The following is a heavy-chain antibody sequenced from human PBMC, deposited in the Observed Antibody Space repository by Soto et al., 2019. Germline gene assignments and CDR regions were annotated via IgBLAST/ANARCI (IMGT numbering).Heavy chain of an antibody. J-gene: IGHJ6*02. CDR2: IIPIFGTA. CDR1: GGTFSSYA. Sequence: GASVKVSCKASGGTFSSYAISWVRQAPGQGLEWMGGIIPIFGTADYAQKFQGRVTITADESTSTAYMELSSLRSEDTAVYYCASAVIVVAGGYYGMDVWGQGTTVTVS. CDR3: ASAVIVVAGGYYGMDV. D-gene: IGHD3-22*01. V-gene: IGHV1-69*13.